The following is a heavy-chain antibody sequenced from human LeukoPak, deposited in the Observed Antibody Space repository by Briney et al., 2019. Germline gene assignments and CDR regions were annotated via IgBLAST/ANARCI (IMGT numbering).Heavy chain of an antibody. Sequence: GRTLRLSCAASGFTFSGDWMHWVRHAPGKGLAWVSVITSDGSITTYADPAKGRFTIYREPAKNTLYLHMHRLRAEAPPGFSSARDGRSGNFDKWGQGRLV. J-gene: IGHJ4*02. V-gene: IGHV3-74*01. CDR3: ARDGRSGNFDK. CDR1: GFTFSGDW. D-gene: IGHD1-26*01. CDR2: ITSDGSIT.